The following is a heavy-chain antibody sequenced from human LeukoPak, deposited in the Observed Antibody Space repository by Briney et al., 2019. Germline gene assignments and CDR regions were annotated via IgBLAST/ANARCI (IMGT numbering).Heavy chain of an antibody. D-gene: IGHD2-8*01. CDR3: AREWSRFTPPDY. J-gene: IGHJ4*02. V-gene: IGHV3-21*01. Sequence: PGGSLRLSCAASGFTVSSNYMNWVRQAPGKGLEWVSSISSSSSYIYYADSVKGRFTISRDNAKNSLYLQMNSLRAEDTAVYYCAREWSRFTPPDYWGQGTLVTVSS. CDR1: GFTVSSNY. CDR2: ISSSSSYI.